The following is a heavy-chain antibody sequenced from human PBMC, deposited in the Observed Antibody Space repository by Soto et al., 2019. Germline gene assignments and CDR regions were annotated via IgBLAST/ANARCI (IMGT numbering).Heavy chain of an antibody. V-gene: IGHV3-9*01. CDR3: AKGEGSSGYYSLFDY. CDR2: ISWNSGSI. J-gene: IGHJ4*02. CDR1: GFTFDDYA. D-gene: IGHD3-22*01. Sequence: EVQLVESGGGLVQPGRSLRLSCAASGFTFDDYAMHWVRQAPGKGLEWVSGISWNSGSIGYADSVKGRFTISRDNAKNSLYLPMISLRAEDTALYYCAKGEGSSGYYSLFDYWGQGTLVTVSS.